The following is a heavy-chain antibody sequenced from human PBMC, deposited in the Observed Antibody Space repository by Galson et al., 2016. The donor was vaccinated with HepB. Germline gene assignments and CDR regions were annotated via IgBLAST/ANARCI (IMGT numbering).Heavy chain of an antibody. D-gene: IGHD3-3*01. J-gene: IGHJ5*02. V-gene: IGHV3-48*01. Sequence: SLRLSCAASGFTFSSYSMNWVRQAPGKGLEWVSYIRSSSSTIYYADSVKGRFTISRDNAKNSLYLEMNSLRAEDTAVYYCAREGAIFGVVTNWFDPWGQGTLVTVSS. CDR3: AREGAIFGVVTNWFDP. CDR2: IRSSSSTI. CDR1: GFTFSSYS.